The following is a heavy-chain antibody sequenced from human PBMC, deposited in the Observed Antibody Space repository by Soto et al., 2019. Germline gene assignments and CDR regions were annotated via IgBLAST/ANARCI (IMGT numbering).Heavy chain of an antibody. V-gene: IGHV3-23*01. CDR1: GFTFSSYA. D-gene: IGHD2-15*01. Sequence: GGSLRLSCAASGFTFSSYAMSWVRQAPGKGLEWVSGIGGSGDDTYYADSVKGRFTISRDNSKYTLYLQMNSLTAEDTAVYFCAKEFSGVVARFGGLDVWGQGTTVTVSS. CDR2: IGGSGDDT. CDR3: AKEFSGVVARFGGLDV. J-gene: IGHJ6*02.